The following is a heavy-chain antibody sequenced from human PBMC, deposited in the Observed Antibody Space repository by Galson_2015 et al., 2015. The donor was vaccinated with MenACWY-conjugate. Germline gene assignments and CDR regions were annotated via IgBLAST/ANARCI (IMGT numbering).Heavy chain of an antibody. CDR3: ARHMVGAITLDY. CDR2: IYPGDSNT. Sequence: QSGAEVKKPGGSLKISCKDSGYSFTNYWIAWVRQMPGKGLEWMGIIYPGDSNTIYSPSFQGQVTMSADKSISTAYLQWSSLKASDSAMYYCARHMVGAITLDYWGQGTLVTVSS. D-gene: IGHD1-26*01. J-gene: IGHJ4*02. CDR1: GYSFTNYW. V-gene: IGHV5-51*01.